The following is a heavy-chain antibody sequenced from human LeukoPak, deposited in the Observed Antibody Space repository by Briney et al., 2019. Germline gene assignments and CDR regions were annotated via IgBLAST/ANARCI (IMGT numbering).Heavy chain of an antibody. CDR1: GFSFSYYG. V-gene: IGHV3-30*02. CDR3: ARGTPTTRDFDY. J-gene: IGHJ4*02. Sequence: GGSLRLSCGASGFSFSYYGMHWVRLAPGKGLDWVAFIRYDGTNEYYADSVKGRFTITRDNSENTLYLLMNSLRAEDTAVYYCARGTPTTRDFDYWGQGTLVTVSS. CDR2: IRYDGTNE. D-gene: IGHD1-14*01.